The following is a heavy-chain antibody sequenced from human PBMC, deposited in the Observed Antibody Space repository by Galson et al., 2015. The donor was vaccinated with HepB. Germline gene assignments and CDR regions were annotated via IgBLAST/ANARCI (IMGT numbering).Heavy chain of an antibody. D-gene: IGHD3-10*01. V-gene: IGHV1-46*01. Sequence: SVKVSCKASGYTFTSYYMHWVRQAPGQGLEWMGIINPSGGSTSYAQKFQGRVTMTRDTSTSTVYMELSSLRSGDTAMYYCARGIGSYYMDVWGKGTTVTVSS. CDR1: GYTFTSYY. CDR2: INPSGGST. CDR3: ARGIGSYYMDV. J-gene: IGHJ6*03.